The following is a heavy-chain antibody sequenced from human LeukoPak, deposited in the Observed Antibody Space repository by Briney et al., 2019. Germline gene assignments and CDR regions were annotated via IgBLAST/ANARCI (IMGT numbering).Heavy chain of an antibody. J-gene: IGHJ4*02. CDR3: ARQMRDCSGGTCYSRGFEY. CDR1: GYSFTTYW. CDR2: IYPDDSDT. Sequence: GESLKISCQGSGYSFTTYWIAWVRQMPGKGLEWMGIIYPDDSDTRYSPSFQGQVTMSADKSINTAYLQWSRLKTSDTGIYYCARQMRDCSGGTCYSRGFEYWGQGTPVTVSS. V-gene: IGHV5-51*01. D-gene: IGHD2-15*01.